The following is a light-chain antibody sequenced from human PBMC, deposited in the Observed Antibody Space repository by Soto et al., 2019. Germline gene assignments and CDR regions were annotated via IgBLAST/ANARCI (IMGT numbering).Light chain of an antibody. CDR1: SSDVGGYNF. V-gene: IGLV2-11*01. J-gene: IGLJ2*01. CDR2: DVS. CDR3: CSYAGSYTV. Sequence: QSVLTQPRSVSGSPGQSVTISCTGTSSDVGGYNFVSWYQQHPGKAPKLMIYDVSKRPSGVPDRFSGSKSGNTASLTLSGLQAEDEADYYCCSYAGSYTVFGGGTKLTVL.